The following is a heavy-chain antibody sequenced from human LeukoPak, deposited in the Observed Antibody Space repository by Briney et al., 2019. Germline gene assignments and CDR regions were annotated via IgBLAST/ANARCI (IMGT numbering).Heavy chain of an antibody. CDR1: GYTFTGYY. V-gene: IGHV1-2*06. J-gene: IGHJ4*02. Sequence: GASVKVSCKASGYTFTGYYMHWVRQAPGQGLEWMGRINPNSGGTNYAQKFQGRVTMTRDTSISTAYMELSRLRSDDTAVYYCARVEWELRNFDYWGQGTLATVSS. CDR2: INPNSGGT. CDR3: ARVEWELRNFDY. D-gene: IGHD1-26*01.